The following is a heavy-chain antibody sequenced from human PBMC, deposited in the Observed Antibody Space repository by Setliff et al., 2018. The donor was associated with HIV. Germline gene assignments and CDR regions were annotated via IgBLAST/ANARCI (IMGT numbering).Heavy chain of an antibody. CDR3: ARAGSFDPYYYMDV. V-gene: IGHV5-51*01. J-gene: IGHJ6*03. Sequence: GESLKISCKDSGYSFPNDWIGWVRQMPGKGLEWVAIIFPGDSDTRYSPSFQGQVTISADKSISTAYLQWSSLKASDTAMYYCARAGSFDPYYYMDVWGKGTTVTVSS. D-gene: IGHD3-10*01. CDR2: IFPGDSDT. CDR1: GYSFPNDW.